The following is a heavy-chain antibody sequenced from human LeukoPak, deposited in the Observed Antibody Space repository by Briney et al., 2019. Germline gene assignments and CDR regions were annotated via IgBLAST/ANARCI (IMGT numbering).Heavy chain of an antibody. V-gene: IGHV1-18*01. J-gene: IGHJ4*02. CDR1: GYNFVNYG. D-gene: IGHD5-18*01. Sequence: ASVKVSCKASGYNFVNYGISWVRQAPGRGPEWMGWISPYHGNTHFAHELQGRVSITTDIPTNTAFLELRGLTSDDSGLYYCARDFGVDTTMVYWGQGTLVAVSS. CDR3: ARDFGVDTTMVY. CDR2: ISPYHGNT.